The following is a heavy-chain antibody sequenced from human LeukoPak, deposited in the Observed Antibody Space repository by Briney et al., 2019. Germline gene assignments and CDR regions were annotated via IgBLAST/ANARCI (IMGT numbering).Heavy chain of an antibody. CDR1: GGSISSSNW. D-gene: IGHD3-22*01. J-gene: IGHJ5*02. Sequence: PSETLSLTCAVSGGSISSSNWWSWVRQPPGKGLEWIGEIYHSGSTNYNPSLKSRVTISVDKSKNQFSLKLSSVTAADTAVYYYARRDYYDSSGYLPPSWFDPWGQGTLVTVSS. CDR3: ARRDYYDSSGYLPPSWFDP. V-gene: IGHV4-4*02. CDR2: IYHSGST.